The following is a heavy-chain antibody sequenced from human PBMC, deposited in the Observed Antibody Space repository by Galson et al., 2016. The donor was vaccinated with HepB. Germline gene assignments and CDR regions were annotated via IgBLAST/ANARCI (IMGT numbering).Heavy chain of an antibody. J-gene: IGHJ4*02. D-gene: IGHD2-21*02. Sequence: SLRLSCAASGFTFRSYGMHWVRQAPGKGLEWLAGILYDGSNEYYGDSVKGRFTISRDNSKKTLNLQMNSLTSEDTAVYYCAKDAILACGRDCYIGYWGQGTLVTVSS. CDR2: ILYDGSNE. CDR3: AKDAILACGRDCYIGY. CDR1: GFTFRSYG. V-gene: IGHV3-30*18.